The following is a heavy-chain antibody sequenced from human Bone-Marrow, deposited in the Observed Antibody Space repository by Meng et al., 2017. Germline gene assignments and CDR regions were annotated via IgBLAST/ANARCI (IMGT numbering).Heavy chain of an antibody. V-gene: IGHV4-38-2*01. D-gene: IGHD6-19*01. CDR2: IYHSGST. Sequence: SETLSLTCAVSGYSISSGYYWGWIRQPPGKGLEWIGSIYHSGSTYYDPSLKSRVTISVDTSKNQFSLKLSSVTAADTAVYYCARVRGLQWLGRIDYWRQGTVVTV. CDR3: ARVRGLQWLGRIDY. CDR1: GYSISSGYY. J-gene: IGHJ4*02.